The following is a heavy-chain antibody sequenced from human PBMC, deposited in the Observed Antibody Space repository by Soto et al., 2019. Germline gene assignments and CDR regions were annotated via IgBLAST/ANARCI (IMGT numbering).Heavy chain of an antibody. CDR1: GGSISSSSYY. J-gene: IGHJ4*02. D-gene: IGHD2-2*01. CDR3: ATPSLGYCSSTSCQTGDY. CDR2: IYYSGST. Sequence: QLQLQESGPGLVKPSETLSLTCTVSGGSISSSSYYWGWIRQPPGKGLEWIGSIYYSGSTYYNPSLKSRVTMSVDTSKNQFSLKLRSVTAADTAVYYCATPSLGYCSSTSCQTGDYWGQGTLVTVSS. V-gene: IGHV4-39*01.